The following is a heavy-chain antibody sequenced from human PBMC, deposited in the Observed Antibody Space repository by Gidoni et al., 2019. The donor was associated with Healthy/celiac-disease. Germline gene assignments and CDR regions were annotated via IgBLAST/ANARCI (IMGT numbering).Heavy chain of an antibody. CDR3: ARAGIVGATSYLRKYYYYGMDV. Sequence: QVQLVQSGAEVKKPGASVKVSCKASGYTFTGYYMHWVRQAPGQGLEWMGWINPNSGGTNYAQKFQGWVTMTRDTSISTAYMELSRLRSDDTAVYYCARAGIVGATSYLRKYYYYGMDVWGQGTTVTVSS. D-gene: IGHD1-26*01. CDR2: INPNSGGT. J-gene: IGHJ6*02. CDR1: GYTFTGYY. V-gene: IGHV1-2*04.